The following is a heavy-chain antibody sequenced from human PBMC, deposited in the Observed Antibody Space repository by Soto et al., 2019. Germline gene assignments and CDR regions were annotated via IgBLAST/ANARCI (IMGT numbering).Heavy chain of an antibody. V-gene: IGHV3-30-3*01. Sequence: GGSLRLSCAASGFTFSSYAMHWARQAPGKGLEWVAVISYDGSNKYYADSVKGRFTISRDNSKNTLYLQMNSLRAEDTAVYYCARWAPMVRGVIISVLYGMDVWGQGTTVTVSS. CDR2: ISYDGSNK. CDR3: ARWAPMVRGVIISVLYGMDV. CDR1: GFTFSSYA. D-gene: IGHD3-10*01. J-gene: IGHJ6*02.